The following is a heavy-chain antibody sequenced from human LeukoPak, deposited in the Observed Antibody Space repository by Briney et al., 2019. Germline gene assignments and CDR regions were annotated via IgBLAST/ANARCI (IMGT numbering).Heavy chain of an antibody. CDR2: IKHDGSED. J-gene: IGHJ4*02. CDR1: GFTFSSYW. CDR3: ARSANYGGHAFFDY. Sequence: QPGGSLRLSCAASGFTFSSYWMTWVRQTPGKGLEWVANIKHDGSEDYFVDSVKGRFTISGDNAENSLHLQMSSLRAEDTAVYYCARSANYGGHAFFDYWGQGILVIVSS. D-gene: IGHD4/OR15-4a*01. V-gene: IGHV3-7*01.